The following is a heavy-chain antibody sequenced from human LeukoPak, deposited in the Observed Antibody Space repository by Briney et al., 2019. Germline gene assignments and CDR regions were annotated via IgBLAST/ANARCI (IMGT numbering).Heavy chain of an antibody. CDR2: IYYSGST. CDR3: ARDVRVGSSWSENWFDP. Sequence: SETLSLTCTVSGGSISSGGYYWSWIRQHPGKGLEWIGYIYYSGSTYYNPSLKSRVTISVDTSKNQFSLKLSSVTAADTAVYYCARDVRVGSSWSENWFDPWGQGTLVTVSS. CDR1: GGSISSGGYY. V-gene: IGHV4-31*03. D-gene: IGHD6-13*01. J-gene: IGHJ5*02.